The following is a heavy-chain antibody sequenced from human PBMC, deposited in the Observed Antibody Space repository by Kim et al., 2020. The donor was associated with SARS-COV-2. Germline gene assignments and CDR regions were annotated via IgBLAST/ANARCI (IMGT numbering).Heavy chain of an antibody. Sequence: TSSRPPRKSRHTISIDKSKKQFSLKLSSVTAADTAVYYCARDGTTYGMDVWGQGTTVTVSS. D-gene: IGHD1-7*01. V-gene: IGHV4-30-2*05. J-gene: IGHJ6*02. CDR2: T. CDR3: ARDGTTYGMDV.